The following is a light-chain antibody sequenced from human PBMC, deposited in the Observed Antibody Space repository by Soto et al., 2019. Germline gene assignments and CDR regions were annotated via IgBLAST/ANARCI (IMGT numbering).Light chain of an antibody. CDR1: QSVSGSY. V-gene: IGKV3-20*01. Sequence: EIVSTQSPGTLSLSPGERATLSCRASQSVSGSYLAWYQQIPGQAPRLLIYGASSRATGIPDRFSGSGSGTDFTLAISRLEPEDFAVYYCQQYGSSPGTFGQGTKLEIK. CDR3: QQYGSSPGT. CDR2: GAS. J-gene: IGKJ2*01.